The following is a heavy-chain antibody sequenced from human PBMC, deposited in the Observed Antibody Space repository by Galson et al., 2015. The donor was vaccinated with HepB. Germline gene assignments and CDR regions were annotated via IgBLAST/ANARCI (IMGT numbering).Heavy chain of an antibody. CDR3: ARGVAVAEWYYFDY. D-gene: IGHD6-19*01. J-gene: IGHJ4*02. Sequence: SVKVSCKASGYTFTSYGISWVRQAPGQGLEWMGWISVYNGNTNYAQKFQGRVTMTRDTSTSTAYMEVRSLRSDDTAVYFCARGVAVAEWYYFDYWGQGTPVTVSS. CDR1: GYTFTSYG. V-gene: IGHV1-18*01. CDR2: ISVYNGNT.